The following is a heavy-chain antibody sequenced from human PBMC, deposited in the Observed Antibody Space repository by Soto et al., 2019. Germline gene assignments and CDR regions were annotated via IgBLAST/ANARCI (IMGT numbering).Heavy chain of an antibody. Sequence: ASVKVSCKASGGWVRQAPGQGLEWMGRIIPLPGLAEHAQNFRGRVTSTADKCTSTAYMELSSLRSEDTAVYYCATGLKTRAANYYYYGMDVWGQGTTVTVSS. V-gene: IGHV1-69*04. CDR2: IIPLPGLA. J-gene: IGHJ6*02. D-gene: IGHD2-15*01. CDR1: GG. CDR3: ATGLKTRAANYYYYGMDV.